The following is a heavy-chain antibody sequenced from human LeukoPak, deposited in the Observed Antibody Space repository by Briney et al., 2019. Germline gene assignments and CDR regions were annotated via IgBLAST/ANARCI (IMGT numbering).Heavy chain of an antibody. CDR3: ARNILFAFDI. Sequence: GGSLRLSCAASGLTVSSSYMSWVRQAPGKGLEWVSNIYNDGSTYYADSMKGRFTISRDNSKNTLYLQVNSLRAEDTAMYYCARNILFAFDIWGQGTMVTVS. J-gene: IGHJ3*02. V-gene: IGHV3-53*01. CDR1: GLTVSSSY. CDR2: IYNDGST.